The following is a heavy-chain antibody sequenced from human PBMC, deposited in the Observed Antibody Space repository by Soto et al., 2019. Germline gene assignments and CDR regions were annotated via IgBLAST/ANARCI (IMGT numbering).Heavy chain of an antibody. CDR2: ISSSSSYI. CDR3: ARGFDILTGLYFQH. D-gene: IGHD3-9*01. J-gene: IGHJ1*01. CDR1: GFTFSSYS. V-gene: IGHV3-21*01. Sequence: LRLSCAASGFTFSSYSMNWVRQAPGKGLEWVSSISSSSSYIYYADSVKGRFTISRDNAKNSLYLQMNSLRAEDTAVYYCARGFDILTGLYFQHWGQGTLVTVSS.